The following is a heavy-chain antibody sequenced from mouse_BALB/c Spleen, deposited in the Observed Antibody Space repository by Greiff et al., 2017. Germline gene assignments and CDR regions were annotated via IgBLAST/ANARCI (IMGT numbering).Heavy chain of an antibody. D-gene: IGHD6-1*01. V-gene: IGHV5-12-2*01. CDR2: ISNGGGST. CDR3: ARQFPLEGGFAWFAY. CDR1: GFTFSSYT. Sequence: DVMLVESGGGLVQPGGSLKLSCAASGFTFSSYTMSWVRQTPEKRLEWVAYISNGGGSTYYPDTVKGRFTISRDNAKNTLYLQMSSLKSEDTAMYYCARQFPLEGGFAWFAYWGQGTLVTVSA. J-gene: IGHJ3*01.